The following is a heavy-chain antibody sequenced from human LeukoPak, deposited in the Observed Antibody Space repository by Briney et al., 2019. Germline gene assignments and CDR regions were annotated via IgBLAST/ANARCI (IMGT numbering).Heavy chain of an antibody. CDR1: GYTFTGYY. CDR3: ARLALTGPYDY. J-gene: IGHJ4*02. Sequence: ASVKVSCKASGYTFTGYYMHWVRQAPGQGPEWMGWMNTDSGATNYAQKFQGRVTMTRDRNSNTAFMELSELRYDDTAVYYCARLALTGPYDYWGQGTMVRVSS. CDR2: MNTDSGAT. V-gene: IGHV1-2*02. D-gene: IGHD6-19*01.